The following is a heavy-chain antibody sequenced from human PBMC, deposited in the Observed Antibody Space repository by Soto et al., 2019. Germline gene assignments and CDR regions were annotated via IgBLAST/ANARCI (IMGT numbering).Heavy chain of an antibody. Sequence: QITLTESGPTLVKPTQTLTLTCTFSGFSLRTSEVGVGWIRQPPGKALEWLALIYCDDDKRYSPSLKSRLTITKDTSKNKVVLTMTTMDPADTATYYCAHRFDWYYLNYWGRGTVVTVSS. CDR3: AHRFDWYYLNY. CDR2: IYCDDDK. V-gene: IGHV2-5*02. D-gene: IGHD3-9*01. CDR1: GFSLRTSEVG. J-gene: IGHJ4*02.